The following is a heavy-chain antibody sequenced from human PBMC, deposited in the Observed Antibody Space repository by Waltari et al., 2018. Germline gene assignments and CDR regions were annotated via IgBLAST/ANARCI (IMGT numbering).Heavy chain of an antibody. CDR2: IYYSGGT. V-gene: IGHV4-39*07. D-gene: IGHD3-10*01. CDR3: ARNAWFGKSHFDH. J-gene: IGHJ4*02. Sequence: QLQLQGSGPGRGKPPGPRSLTGPFPVGSSARPGYSWAWIPQPPGKGLEWIGSIYYSGGTYYNPSLKSRVTISVDTSKNQFSLKLSSVTAADTAVYYCARNAWFGKSHFDHWGQGTLVTVSS. CDR1: VGSSARPGYS.